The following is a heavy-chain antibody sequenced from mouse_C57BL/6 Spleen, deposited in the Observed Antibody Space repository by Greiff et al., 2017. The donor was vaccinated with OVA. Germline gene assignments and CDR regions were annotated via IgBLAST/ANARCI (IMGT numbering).Heavy chain of an antibody. CDR2: INYDGSST. CDR1: GFTFSDYY. CDR3: ARSPLLGRFDY. J-gene: IGHJ2*01. D-gene: IGHD4-1*01. Sequence: EVNLVESEGGLVQPGSSMKLSCTASGFTFSDYYMAWVRQVPEKGLEWVANINYDGSSTYYLDSLKSRFIISRDNAKNILYLQMSSLKSEDTATYYCARSPLLGRFDYWGQGTTLTVSS. V-gene: IGHV5-16*01.